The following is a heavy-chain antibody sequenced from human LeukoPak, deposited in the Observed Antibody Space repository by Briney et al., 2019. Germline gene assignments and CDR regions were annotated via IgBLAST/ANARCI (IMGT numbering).Heavy chain of an antibody. Sequence: GGSLRLPCAASGFTVTGNYMSWVRQAPGKGLEWVSVMYSGGSTYYVDSVKGRFTISRDNSRNTLYLQMNSLRAEDTAVYYCAATQEGVDYWGQGTLVTVSS. V-gene: IGHV3-66*02. J-gene: IGHJ4*02. D-gene: IGHD3-16*01. CDR3: AATQEGVDY. CDR2: MYSGGST. CDR1: GFTVTGNY.